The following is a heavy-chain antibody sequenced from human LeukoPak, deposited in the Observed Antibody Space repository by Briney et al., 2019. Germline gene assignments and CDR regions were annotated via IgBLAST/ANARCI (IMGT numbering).Heavy chain of an antibody. Sequence: GRSLRLSCAASGFTFSSYGMHWVRQAPGKGLEWVSVIYSGGSTYYADSVKGRFTISRDNSKNTLYLQMNSLRAEDTAVYYCARSRGYCSGGSCYPFDYWGQGTLVTVSS. D-gene: IGHD2-15*01. CDR3: ARSRGYCSGGSCYPFDY. CDR1: GFTFSSYG. CDR2: IYSGGST. V-gene: IGHV3-66*01. J-gene: IGHJ4*02.